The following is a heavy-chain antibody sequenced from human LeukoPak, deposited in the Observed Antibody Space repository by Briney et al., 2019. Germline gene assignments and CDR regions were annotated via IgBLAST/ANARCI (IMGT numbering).Heavy chain of an antibody. J-gene: IGHJ5*02. D-gene: IGHD4-17*01. V-gene: IGHV1-69*01. Sequence: SVKVSCKASGGTFSSYAISWVRQAPGQGLEWMGGIIPIFGTANYAQKFQGRVTITADESTSTAYMELSSLRSEDTAEYYCARVGRGYGDFNWFDPWGQGTLVTVSS. CDR2: IIPIFGTA. CDR3: ARVGRGYGDFNWFDP. CDR1: GGTFSSYA.